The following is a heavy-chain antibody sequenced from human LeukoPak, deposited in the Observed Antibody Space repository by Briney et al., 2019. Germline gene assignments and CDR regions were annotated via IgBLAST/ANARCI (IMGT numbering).Heavy chain of an antibody. CDR1: GGSISSYY. CDR3: ARDFDQPLPNRGFDP. CDR2: IYYSGST. Sequence: PSETLSLTCTVSGGSISSYYWSWIRQPPGKGLEWIGYIYYSGSTNYNPSLKSRVTISVDTSKNQFSLKLSSVTAADTAVYYCARDFDQPLPNRGFDPWGHGTLVMVSS. D-gene: IGHD1-14*01. J-gene: IGHJ5*02. V-gene: IGHV4-59*01.